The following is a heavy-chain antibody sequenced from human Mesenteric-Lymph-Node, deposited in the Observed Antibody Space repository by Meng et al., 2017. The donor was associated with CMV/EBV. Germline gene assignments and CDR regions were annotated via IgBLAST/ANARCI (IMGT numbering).Heavy chain of an antibody. D-gene: IGHD2-15*01. J-gene: IGHJ4*02. CDR2: VSYDGSKK. V-gene: IGHV3-30*18. CDR1: GFTFSSYA. CDR3: VKGISHYSAFVFLDY. Sequence: GGSLRLSCAASGFTFSSYAMSWVRQAPGKGLEWVAFVSYDGSKKQYVDSMEGRLIISRDNSKNTVYMEMHSLRPEDTAVYYCVKGISHYSAFVFLDYWGQGTLVTVSS.